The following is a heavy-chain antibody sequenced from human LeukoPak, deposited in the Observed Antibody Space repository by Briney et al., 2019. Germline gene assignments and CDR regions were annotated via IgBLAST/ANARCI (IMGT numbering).Heavy chain of an antibody. V-gene: IGHV4-61*01. CDR2: IYYSGST. D-gene: IGHD2-2*01. J-gene: IGHJ3*02. Sequence: SETLSLTCTVSGGSVSSGSYYWSWIRQPPGKGLEWIGYIYYSGSTDYNPSLKSRVTISVDTSKNQFSLKLSSVTAADTAVYYCARDLRCQLPGASHSCHGAFDIWGQGTMVTVSS. CDR1: GGSVSSGSYY. CDR3: ARDLRCQLPGASHSCHGAFDI.